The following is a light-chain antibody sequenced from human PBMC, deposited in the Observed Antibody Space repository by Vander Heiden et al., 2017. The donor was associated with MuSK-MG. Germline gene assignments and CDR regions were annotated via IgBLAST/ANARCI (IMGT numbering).Light chain of an antibody. CDR3: QQRSDSYT. V-gene: IGKV3-11*01. Sequence: DIVLTQSPATLSLSPGERATLSCSASQSVSSSLAWFQQKPGQAPRLLIYDASNRATGIPARFSGSGSGTDSTLTISGLEPEDFAVYYWQQRSDSYTFAQGTKLEIK. CDR1: QSVSSS. CDR2: DAS. J-gene: IGKJ2*01.